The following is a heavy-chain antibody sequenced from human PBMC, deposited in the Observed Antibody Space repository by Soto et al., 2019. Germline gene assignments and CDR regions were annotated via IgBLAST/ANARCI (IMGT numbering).Heavy chain of an antibody. CDR2: IIPIFGTA. CDR3: ARDRGYCSSTSCPTYYYYGMDV. CDR1: GGTFSSYA. V-gene: IGHV1-69*01. Sequence: QVQLVQSGAEVKKPGSSVKVSCKASGGTFSSYAISWVRQAPGQGLEWMGGIIPIFGTANYAQKFQGRVTITADESTSTAYMELSSLRSEDTAVYYCARDRGYCSSTSCPTYYYYGMDVCGQGTTVTVSS. J-gene: IGHJ6*02. D-gene: IGHD2-2*01.